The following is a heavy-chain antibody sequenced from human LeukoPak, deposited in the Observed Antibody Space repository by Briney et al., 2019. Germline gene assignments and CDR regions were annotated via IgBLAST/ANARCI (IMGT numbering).Heavy chain of an antibody. D-gene: IGHD3-22*01. CDR1: GYSVRDTY. CDR3: ARLSDSSGYGAFDI. Sequence: GGSLRLSCADSGYSVRDTYMWWVRHAPGGGVGWGSVIYRCGNPYYPEPVKGRSTISKDKSKNTLLLEINSHKAEDTAVYYCARLSDSSGYGAFDIWGQGTMVTVSS. V-gene: IGHV3-66*01. CDR2: IYRCGNP. J-gene: IGHJ3*02.